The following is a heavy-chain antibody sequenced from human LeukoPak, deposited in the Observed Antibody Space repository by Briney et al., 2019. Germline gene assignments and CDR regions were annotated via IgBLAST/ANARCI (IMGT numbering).Heavy chain of an antibody. V-gene: IGHV5-51*01. CDR3: ARQWGDCSSTSCYSAY. CDR2: IYPGDSDT. CDR1: GYSFASYW. Sequence: GESLKFSCKGSGYSFASYWIAWVRQMPGKGLEWMGIIYPGDSDTRYSPSFQGQVTISADKSISTAYLQWSSLKASDTAIYYCARQWGDCSSTSCYSAYWGQGTLVTVSS. D-gene: IGHD2-2*01. J-gene: IGHJ4*02.